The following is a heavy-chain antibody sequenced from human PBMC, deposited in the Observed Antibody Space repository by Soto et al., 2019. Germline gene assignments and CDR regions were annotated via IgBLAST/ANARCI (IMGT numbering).Heavy chain of an antibody. V-gene: IGHV1-3*01. CDR2: INAGNGNT. CDR3: ARNLEVVVDGVRALGY. Sequence: QVQLVQSGAEVKKPGASVKVSCKTSGYTFTSYTMHWVRQAPGQGLEWMGWINAGNGNTQSSQKFQDRVTISRDTSASTVYMELTSLRSEDTAVYYCARNLEVVVDGVRALGYWGQGTLVTVSS. D-gene: IGHD2-15*01. CDR1: GYTFTSYT. J-gene: IGHJ4*02.